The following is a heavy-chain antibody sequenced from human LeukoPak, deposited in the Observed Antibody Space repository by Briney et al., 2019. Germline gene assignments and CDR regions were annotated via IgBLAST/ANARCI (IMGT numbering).Heavy chain of an antibody. CDR3: AKGFDL. CDR1: GFTFSSYG. CDR2: ISYDGSNK. Sequence: QPGGSLRLSCAASGFTFSSYGMHWVRQAPGKGLEWVAVISYDGSNKYYADSVKGRFTISRDNSKNTLYLQMNSLRAEDTAVYYCAKGFDLWGQGTLVTVSS. V-gene: IGHV3-30*18. J-gene: IGHJ5*02.